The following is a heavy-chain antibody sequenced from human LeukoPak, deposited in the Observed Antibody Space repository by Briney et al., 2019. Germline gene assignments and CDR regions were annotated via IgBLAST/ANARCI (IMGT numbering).Heavy chain of an antibody. V-gene: IGHV4-34*01. CDR1: GGSFSGYY. J-gene: IGHJ5*02. D-gene: IGHD3-10*01. Sequence: SETLSLTCAVYGGSFSGYYWSWIRQPPGKGLEWIGEINHSGSTNYNPSLKSRVTISVDTSKNQFSLKLSSVTAADTAVYYCASGSGSYWFDPWGQGTLVTVSS. CDR3: ASGSGSYWFDP. CDR2: INHSGST.